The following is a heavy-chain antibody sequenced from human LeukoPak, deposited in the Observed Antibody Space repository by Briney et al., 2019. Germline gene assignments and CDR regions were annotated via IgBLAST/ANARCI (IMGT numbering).Heavy chain of an antibody. D-gene: IGHD2-15*01. J-gene: IGHJ5*02. V-gene: IGHV3-30*19. CDR1: GFTFSSYG. CDR3: ARDGYCSGGSCYSFDP. Sequence: PGGSLRLSCAASGFTFSSYGMHWVRQAPGKGLEWVAVIWYDGSNKYYADSVKGRFTISRDNSKNTLYLQMNSLRAEDTAVYYCARDGYCSGGSCYSFDPWGQGTLVTVSS. CDR2: IWYDGSNK.